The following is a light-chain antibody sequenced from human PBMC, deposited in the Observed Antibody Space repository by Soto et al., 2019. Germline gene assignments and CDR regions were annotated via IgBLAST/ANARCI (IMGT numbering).Light chain of an antibody. CDR1: QRVSSSY. Sequence: EIVWTQSPGTLSLSPGERATLSCKASQRVSSSYLAWYQQKPGQAPRLLIYGASSRATGIPDRFSGSGSGTDFTLTISRLEPEDFAVYFCQRYGSSPPFTFGQGTKVDIK. V-gene: IGKV3-20*01. CDR3: QRYGSSPPFT. J-gene: IGKJ2*01. CDR2: GAS.